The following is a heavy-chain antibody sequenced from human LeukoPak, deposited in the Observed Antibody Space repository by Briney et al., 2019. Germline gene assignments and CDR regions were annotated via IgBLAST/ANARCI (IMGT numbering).Heavy chain of an antibody. Sequence: AGGSLRLSCAASGFSFSSYSMHWVRQAPGKGLEWVAVISYDGRNKYYAASVKGRFTISRENSKNTLYLQMNSLRAEDTAVYYCERDRYKVAGHGMDVWGQGTTVTVSS. CDR2: ISYDGRNK. CDR3: ERDRYKVAGHGMDV. J-gene: IGHJ6*02. V-gene: IGHV3-30*03. D-gene: IGHD6-19*01. CDR1: GFSFSSYS.